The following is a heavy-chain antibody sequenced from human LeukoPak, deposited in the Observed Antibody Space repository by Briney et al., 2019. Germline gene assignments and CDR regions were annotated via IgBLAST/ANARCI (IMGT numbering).Heavy chain of an antibody. CDR3: ARDISHNGLDV. Sequence: GGSLRLSCAASGFTFSSHGFYWVRQAPGKGLEWVALIWYDGSKKYYVDSVQGRFTISRDNSKNTVYLQMNSLRAEDTAVYYCARDISHNGLDVWGQGTTVTVSS. J-gene: IGHJ6*02. CDR2: IWYDGSKK. V-gene: IGHV3-33*07. CDR1: GFTFSSHG.